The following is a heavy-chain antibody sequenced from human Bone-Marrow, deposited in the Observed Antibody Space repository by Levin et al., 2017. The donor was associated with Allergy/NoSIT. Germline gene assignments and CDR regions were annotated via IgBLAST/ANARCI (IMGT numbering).Heavy chain of an antibody. Sequence: LSLTCAAYGITVGNNYMSWVRQTPGKRLEWVAVIYSVGSTYYADSVKGRFTISRDSVKNTVYLQMNNLRGEDTAVYYCARDANGIYWGQGTLVTVSS. CDR1: GITVGNNY. CDR3: ARDANGIY. CDR2: IYSVGST. V-gene: IGHV3-66*01. J-gene: IGHJ4*02. D-gene: IGHD1-1*01.